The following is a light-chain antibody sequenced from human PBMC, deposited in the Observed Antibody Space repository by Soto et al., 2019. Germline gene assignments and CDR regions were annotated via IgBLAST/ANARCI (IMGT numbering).Light chain of an antibody. J-gene: IGLJ2*01. V-gene: IGLV2-14*03. CDR3: TSYTTNKTPL. CDR2: DVT. CDR1: SSDVGGNNY. Sequence: QSVLTQPASVSGSPGQSITISCTGTSSDVGGNNYVSWYQQHPGKTPKLMIFDVTSRPSSVSNRFSGSKSGNTAALIISGLLAEDEADYYFTSYTTNKTPLFGGGTKLTVL.